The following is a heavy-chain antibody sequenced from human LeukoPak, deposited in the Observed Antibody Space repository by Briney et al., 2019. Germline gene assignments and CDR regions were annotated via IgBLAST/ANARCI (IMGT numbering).Heavy chain of an antibody. CDR1: GFTVSSNY. CDR2: IYSGGST. Sequence: GGSLRLSCAASGFTVSSNYMSWVRQAPGKGLEWVSVIYSGGSTYYADSVKGRFTISRDNSKNTLYLQMNSLRAEDTAVYYCASSSWYSVFDYWGQGTLVTVSS. V-gene: IGHV3-66*01. CDR3: ASSSWYSVFDY. J-gene: IGHJ4*02. D-gene: IGHD6-13*01.